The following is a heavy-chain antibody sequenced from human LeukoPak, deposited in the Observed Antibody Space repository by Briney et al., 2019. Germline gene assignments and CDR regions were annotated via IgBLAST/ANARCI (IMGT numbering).Heavy chain of an antibody. D-gene: IGHD3-22*01. CDR3: ARDSSGYFVSASVDY. CDR2: ISSSGSTI. V-gene: IGHV3-48*04. CDR1: GFTFSSYS. J-gene: IGHJ4*02. Sequence: PGGALRLSCAASGFTFSSYSMNCVRQAPGKGLEWVSYISSSGSTIYYADSVKGRFTISRDNAKNSLYLQMNSLRAEDTAVYYCARDSSGYFVSASVDYWGQGTLVTVSS.